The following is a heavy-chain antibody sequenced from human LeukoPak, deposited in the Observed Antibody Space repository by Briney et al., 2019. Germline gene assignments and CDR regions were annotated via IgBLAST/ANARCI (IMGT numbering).Heavy chain of an antibody. CDR1: GFTFSNYA. CDR2: ISGSGVTT. CDR3: AKDRVVGTTKVYYSWFDP. V-gene: IGHV3-23*01. D-gene: IGHD1-26*01. Sequence: GGSLRLSCAASGFTFSNYAMSWVRQTPGKGLEWVSGISGSGVTTDYADSVKGRFTISRDNSKSTLYLQMNSLRAEDTAVYYCAKDRVVGTTKVYYSWFDPWGQGTLVTVSS. J-gene: IGHJ5*02.